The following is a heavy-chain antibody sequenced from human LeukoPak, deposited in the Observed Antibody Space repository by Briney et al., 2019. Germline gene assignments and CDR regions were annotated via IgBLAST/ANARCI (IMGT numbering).Heavy chain of an antibody. Sequence: WASVKVSCKASGGTFSSYAISWVRQAPGQGLEWMGGIIPIFGTANYAQKFQGRVTITADKSTSTAYMELSSLRSEDTAVYYCARMVGASVSYYYYMDVWGKGTTVTISS. J-gene: IGHJ6*03. V-gene: IGHV1-69*06. D-gene: IGHD1-26*01. CDR1: GGTFSSYA. CDR2: IIPIFGTA. CDR3: ARMVGASVSYYYYMDV.